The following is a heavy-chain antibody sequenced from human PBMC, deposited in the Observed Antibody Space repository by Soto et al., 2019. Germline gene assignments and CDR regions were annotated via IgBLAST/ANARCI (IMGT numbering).Heavy chain of an antibody. V-gene: IGHV3-21*01. CDR3: ARGTAAAYGAFDI. CDR1: GFTFSSYC. J-gene: IGHJ3*02. D-gene: IGHD2-2*01. CDR2: ISSSSSYI. Sequence: GGSLRLFCAASGFTFSSYCMHWVRQAPGKGLEWVSSISSSSSYIYYADSVKGRFTISRDNAKNSLYLQMNSLRAEDTAVYYCARGTAAAYGAFDIWGQGTMVTVSS.